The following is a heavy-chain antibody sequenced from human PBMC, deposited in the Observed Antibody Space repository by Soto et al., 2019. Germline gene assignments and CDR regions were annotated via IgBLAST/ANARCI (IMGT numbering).Heavy chain of an antibody. CDR2: IWYDGSNK. D-gene: IGHD5-18*01. J-gene: IGHJ6*02. Sequence: GGSLRLSCAASGFTFSSYGMHWVRQAPGKGLEWVAVIWYDGSNKYYADSVKGRFTISRDNSKNTLYLQMNSLRAEDTAVYYCARDLKAGGYTGYYYGMDGWGPGTTVTVSS. CDR3: ARDLKAGGYTGYYYGMDG. CDR1: GFTFSSYG. V-gene: IGHV3-33*01.